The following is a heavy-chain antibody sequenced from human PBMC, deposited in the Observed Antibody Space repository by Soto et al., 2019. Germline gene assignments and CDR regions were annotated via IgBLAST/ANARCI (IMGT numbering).Heavy chain of an antibody. J-gene: IGHJ5*02. CDR2: IIPILGIA. V-gene: IGHV1-69*02. CDR3: ARSGVGASNWCDP. Sequence: QVQLVQSGAEVKKPGSSVKVSCKASGGTFSSYTISWVRQAPGQGREWMGRIIPILGIANYAQKFQGRVTITADKSTSTAYMELSSLRSEDTAVYYCARSGVGASNWCDPWGQGTLVTVSS. CDR1: GGTFSSYT. D-gene: IGHD1-26*01.